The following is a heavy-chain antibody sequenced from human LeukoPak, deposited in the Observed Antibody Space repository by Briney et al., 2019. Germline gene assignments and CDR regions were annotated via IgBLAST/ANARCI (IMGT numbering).Heavy chain of an antibody. CDR3: AKGDGCNPRDYFDY. J-gene: IGHJ4*02. Sequence: GGSLRLSCAASGFTFSSYAMSWVRQAPGKGLEWVSAISGSGGSTNYADSVKGRFAISRDNSKNTVYLQMNSLRAEDTAVYHCAKGDGCNPRDYFDYWGQGTLVTVSS. CDR1: GFTFSSYA. V-gene: IGHV3-23*01. D-gene: IGHD5-24*01. CDR2: ISGSGGST.